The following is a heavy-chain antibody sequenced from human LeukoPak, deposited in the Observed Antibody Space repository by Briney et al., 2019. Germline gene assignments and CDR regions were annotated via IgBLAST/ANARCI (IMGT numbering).Heavy chain of an antibody. D-gene: IGHD5-12*01. CDR1: GYTFTHYG. Sequence: GGSLRLSCVISGYTFTHYGFHWVRQAPGKALEWVAYISYNGNNKYEDSVKGRFTISRDNAKNSLYLQMNSLRAEDTAVYYCARDRRYSGYSHWGQGTLVTVSS. CDR2: ISYNGNNK. V-gene: IGHV3-30*03. J-gene: IGHJ4*02. CDR3: ARDRRYSGYSH.